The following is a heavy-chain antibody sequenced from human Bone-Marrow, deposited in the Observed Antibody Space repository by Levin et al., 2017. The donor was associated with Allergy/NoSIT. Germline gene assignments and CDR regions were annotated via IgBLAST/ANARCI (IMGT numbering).Heavy chain of an antibody. J-gene: IGHJ4*02. D-gene: IGHD3-9*01. V-gene: IGHV4-39*01. CDR3: ATSPFDILTGFFDY. Sequence: SETLSLTCTVSGGSISSSSYYWVWIRQPPGTGLEWIGSIYYSGSTYYNPSLKSRVTISVDTSKNQFSLKLNSVTAADTAVYYCATSPFDILTGFFDYWGQGTLVTVSS. CDR2: IYYSGST. CDR1: GGSISSSSYY.